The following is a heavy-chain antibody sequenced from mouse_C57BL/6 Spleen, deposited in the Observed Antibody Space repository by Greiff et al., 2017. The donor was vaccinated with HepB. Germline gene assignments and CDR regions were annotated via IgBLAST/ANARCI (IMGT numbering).Heavy chain of an antibody. CDR1: GFTFNTYA. CDR3: VRDGTTVVVPGFDV. CDR2: IRSKSSNYAT. J-gene: IGHJ1*03. D-gene: IGHD1-1*01. V-gene: IGHV10-3*01. Sequence: EVQLVESGGGLVQPKGSLKLSCAASGFTFNTYAMHWVRQAPGKGLEWVARIRSKSSNYATYYADSVKDRFTISRDDSQSMLYLQMNNLKTEDTAMYYCVRDGTTVVVPGFDVWGTGTTVTVSS.